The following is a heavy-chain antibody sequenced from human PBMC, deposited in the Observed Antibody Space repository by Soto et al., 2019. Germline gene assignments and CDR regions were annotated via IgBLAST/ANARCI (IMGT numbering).Heavy chain of an antibody. Sequence: GGSLRLSCAASGFTFSSYAMNRIRQAPGKGLVWVSRILTDGITPKYADSVKGRFTISRDNAKNMLYLQMNSLGAEDTAVYFCARTYAWRFDYWGQGILVTVSS. CDR1: GFTFSSYA. CDR2: ILTDGITP. V-gene: IGHV3-74*03. D-gene: IGHD2-2*01. J-gene: IGHJ4*02. CDR3: ARTYAWRFDY.